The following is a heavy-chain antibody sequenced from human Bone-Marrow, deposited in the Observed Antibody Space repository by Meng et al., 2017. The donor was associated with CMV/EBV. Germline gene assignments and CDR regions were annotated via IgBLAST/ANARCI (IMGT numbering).Heavy chain of an antibody. J-gene: IGHJ6*02. D-gene: IGHD2-2*01. Sequence: GGSLRLSCAASGFTFSSYAMHWVRQAPGKGLEWVSAISGSGGSTYYADSVKGRFTISRDNSKNTLYLQMNSLRAEDTAVYYCAKVVSIVVVPAGEDVWGQGTTVTVSS. V-gene: IGHV3-23*01. CDR1: GFTFSSYA. CDR2: ISGSGGST. CDR3: AKVVSIVVVPAGEDV.